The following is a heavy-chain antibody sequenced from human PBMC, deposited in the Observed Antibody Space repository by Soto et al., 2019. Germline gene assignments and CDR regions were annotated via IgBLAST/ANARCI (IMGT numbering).Heavy chain of an antibody. CDR3: ARGSGATVTAFDY. CDR1: GDSISSGGYY. D-gene: IGHD4-17*01. Sequence: QVQLQESGPGLVKPSQTLSLTCTVSGDSISSGGYYWSWIRQHPGKGLEWIGYIYYSGSTYYNPSLKRRVTMSVDPSKNQFSRKLSSVTAAVPAVYYCARGSGATVTAFDYWGQGTLVTVSS. V-gene: IGHV4-31*03. J-gene: IGHJ4*02. CDR2: IYYSGST.